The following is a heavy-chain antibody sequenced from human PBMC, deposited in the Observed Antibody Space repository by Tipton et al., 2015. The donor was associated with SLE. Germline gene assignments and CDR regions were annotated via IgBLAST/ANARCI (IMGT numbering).Heavy chain of an antibody. CDR2: IYNSGSA. D-gene: IGHD3-16*01. V-gene: IGHV4-31*03. Sequence: TLSLTCTVSGGSISSGGYYWSWIRQPPGKGLEWIGYIYNSGSAYYNPSLKRRVTISVDTSKNQFSLNLTSVTAADTAVYYCARTHYYDSDSGGPVGEYFQQWGQGTLVTVSS. J-gene: IGHJ1*01. CDR1: GGSISSGGYY. CDR3: ARTHYYDSDSGGPVGEYFQQ.